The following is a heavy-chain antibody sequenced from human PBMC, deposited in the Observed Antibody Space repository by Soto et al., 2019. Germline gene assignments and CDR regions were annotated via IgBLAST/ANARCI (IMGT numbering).Heavy chain of an antibody. D-gene: IGHD3-10*01. CDR2: ISYDGSNK. CDR1: GFTFSSYA. V-gene: IGHV3-30-3*01. J-gene: IGHJ4*02. Sequence: QVQLVESGGGVVQPGRSLRLSCAASGFTFSSYAMHWVRQAPGKGLEWVAVISYDGSNKYYADSVKGRFTISRDNSKNTLYLQMNSLRAEDTAVYYCARDHRDYGSGSHDYWGQGTLVTVSS. CDR3: ARDHRDYGSGSHDY.